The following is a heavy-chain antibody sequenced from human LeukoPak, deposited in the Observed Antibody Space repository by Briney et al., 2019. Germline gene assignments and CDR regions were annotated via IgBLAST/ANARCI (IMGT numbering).Heavy chain of an antibody. Sequence: GGSLRLSCAASGFTFSSYSMNWVRQAPGKGLEWVSSISSSSSYIYYADSVKGRFTISRDNAKNSLYLQMNSLRAEDTAVYYCARVEVDTAMVIPELVDHWGQGTLVTVSS. J-gene: IGHJ4*02. D-gene: IGHD5-18*01. CDR1: GFTFSSYS. V-gene: IGHV3-21*04. CDR3: ARVEVDTAMVIPELVDH. CDR2: ISSSSSYI.